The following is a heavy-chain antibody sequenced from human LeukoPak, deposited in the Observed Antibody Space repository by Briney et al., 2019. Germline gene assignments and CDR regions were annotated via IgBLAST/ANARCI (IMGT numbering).Heavy chain of an antibody. CDR3: ARGKSRGSHIDY. V-gene: IGHV4-38-2*02. CDR2: IYHSGST. CDR1: GYSISSGYY. J-gene: IGHJ4*02. Sequence: TSETLSLTCTVSGYSISSGYYWGWIRQPPGKRLEWIGSIYHSGSTYYNPSLKSRVTISVDTSKNQFSLKLSSVTAADTAVYYCARGKSRGSHIDYWGQGTLVTVSS. D-gene: IGHD1-26*01.